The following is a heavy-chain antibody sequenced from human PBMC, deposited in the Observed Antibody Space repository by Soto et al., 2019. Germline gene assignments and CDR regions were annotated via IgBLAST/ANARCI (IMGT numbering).Heavy chain of an antibody. J-gene: IGHJ6*02. CDR3: ARAPLISIFFAYGMDV. CDR1: GGSISSGDYY. D-gene: IGHD3-3*02. Sequence: QVQLQESGPGLVKPSQTLSLTCTVSGGSISSGDYYWIWIRQHPGKGLERIGYIYYSGSTYYNPSLKSRVTISVDTSRNQFSLKLSSVTAADTAVYYCARAPLISIFFAYGMDVWGQGTTVTVSS. V-gene: IGHV4-31*03. CDR2: IYYSGST.